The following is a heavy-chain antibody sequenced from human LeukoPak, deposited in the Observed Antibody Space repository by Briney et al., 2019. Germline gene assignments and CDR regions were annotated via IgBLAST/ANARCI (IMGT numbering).Heavy chain of an antibody. CDR2: MNSDGSST. Sequence: GGSLRLSCAASGFTFSNYWVHWVRQAPGKGLVWVSRMNSDGSSTAYADSVKGRFTISRDNAKNTLYLQMNSLRAEDTAVYCCATYYYDSGGFHFHHWGQGTLVTVSS. D-gene: IGHD3-22*01. CDR1: GFTFSNYW. J-gene: IGHJ1*01. CDR3: ATYYYDSGGFHFHH. V-gene: IGHV3-74*01.